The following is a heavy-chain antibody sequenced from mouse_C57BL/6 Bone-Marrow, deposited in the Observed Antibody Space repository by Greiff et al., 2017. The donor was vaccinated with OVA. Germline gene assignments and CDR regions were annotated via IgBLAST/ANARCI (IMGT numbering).Heavy chain of an antibody. CDR1: EYEFPSHD. CDR3: ARQPTTRGYYYAMDY. J-gene: IGHJ4*01. CDR2: ISSDGGST. D-gene: IGHD6-1*01. V-gene: IGHV5-2*01. Sequence: EVQGVESGGGLVQPGESLKLSCESNEYEFPSHDMSWVRKTPEKRLELVAAISSDGGSTYYPDTMERRFIISRDNTKKTLYLQMSSLRSEDTALYYCARQPTTRGYYYAMDYWGQGTSVTVSS.